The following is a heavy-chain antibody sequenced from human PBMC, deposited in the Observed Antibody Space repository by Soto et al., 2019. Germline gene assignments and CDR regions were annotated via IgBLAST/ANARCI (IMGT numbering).Heavy chain of an antibody. CDR2: IIPLFGTA. D-gene: IGHD3-22*01. CDR3: ARGVHYHSSGYYYFY. CDR1: GGTFSTYA. Sequence: SVKVSCKASGGTFSTYAIDWVRQAPGQGLEWMGGIIPLFGTAKYAQNFQGRITITADKSTNTAYMPLRSLRSQETAVYYCARGVHYHSSGYYYFYWGQGTLVTVSS. V-gene: IGHV1-69*06. J-gene: IGHJ4*02.